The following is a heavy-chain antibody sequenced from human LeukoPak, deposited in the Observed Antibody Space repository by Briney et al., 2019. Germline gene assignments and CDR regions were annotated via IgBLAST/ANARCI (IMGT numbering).Heavy chain of an antibody. D-gene: IGHD3-10*01. CDR3: ARDNYYGSGSFGD. J-gene: IGHJ4*02. V-gene: IGHV3-64*04. CDR1: GFTFKKYA. CDR2: INSNGGRT. Sequence: GGSLRLSCSASGFTFKKYAMHWVRQAPGKGLEYVSAINSNGGRTYYADSVKGRFTISRDNAKNSLYLQMNSLRAEDTAVYYCARDNYYGSGSFGDWGQGTLVTVSS.